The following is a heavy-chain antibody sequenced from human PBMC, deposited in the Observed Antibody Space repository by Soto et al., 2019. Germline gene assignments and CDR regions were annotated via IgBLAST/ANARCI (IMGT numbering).Heavy chain of an antibody. CDR1: GYSFTSYW. CDR3: ARKPSMIVVVINDAFDI. V-gene: IGHV5-51*01. D-gene: IGHD3-22*01. J-gene: IGHJ3*02. Sequence: PGESLKISCQGSGYSFTSYWIGWVRQMPGKGLEWMGIIYPGDSDTRYSPSFQGQVTISADKSISTAYLQWSSLKASDTAMYYCARKPSMIVVVINDAFDIWGQGTMVTVSS. CDR2: IYPGDSDT.